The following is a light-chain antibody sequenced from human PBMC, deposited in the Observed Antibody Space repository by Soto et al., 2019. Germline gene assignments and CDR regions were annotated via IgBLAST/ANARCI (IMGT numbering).Light chain of an antibody. CDR2: GNS. Sequence: QSVLTQPPSVSGAQGQRVTISCTGSSSNIGAGYDVHWYQQLPGTAPKLLIYGNSNRPSGVPDRFSGSKSGTSASLAITGLQAEDEADYYCQSSDSSLRVSVFGGGTKVTVL. V-gene: IGLV1-40*01. CDR1: SSNIGAGYD. CDR3: QSSDSSLRVSV. J-gene: IGLJ2*01.